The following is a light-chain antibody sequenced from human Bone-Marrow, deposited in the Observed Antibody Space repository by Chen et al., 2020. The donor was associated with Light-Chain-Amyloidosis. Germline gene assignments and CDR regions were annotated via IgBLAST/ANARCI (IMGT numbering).Light chain of an antibody. CDR3: CSYAGSNTYV. Sequence: QSVLTQPASVSGSPGQSITISCTGTSSDVGSFNLVSWYQQHPGKAPKLMIYEVNKRPSGVSNRFSGSKSGNTASLTISGLQAEDEADYYCCSYAGSNTYVFGTETKVTVL. CDR2: EVN. J-gene: IGLJ1*01. CDR1: SSDVGSFNL. V-gene: IGLV2-23*02.